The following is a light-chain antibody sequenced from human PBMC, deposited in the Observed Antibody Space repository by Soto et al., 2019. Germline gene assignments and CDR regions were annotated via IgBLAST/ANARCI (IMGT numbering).Light chain of an antibody. CDR2: AAS. CDR3: QQSYSTPRT. V-gene: IGKV1-39*01. Sequence: DIQMTQSPSSLSASVGDRVTITCRASQSVKMYLDWYQHKTGKAPKLLIYAASTPQSGVPIRFSGSGSGTDFTLTISGLQRDDFATYYCQQSYSTPRTFGQGTTLEIK. J-gene: IGKJ2*01. CDR1: QSVKMY.